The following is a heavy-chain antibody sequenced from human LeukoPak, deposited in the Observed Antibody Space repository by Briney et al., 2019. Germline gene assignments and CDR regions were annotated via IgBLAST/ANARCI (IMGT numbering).Heavy chain of an antibody. V-gene: IGHV1-18*01. CDR3: ARDVMSEVSSSCFDY. Sequence: GSVKVSCKASGGTFSSYAISWVRQAPGQGLEWMGWISAYNGNTNYAQKLQGRVTMTTDTSTSTAYMELRSLRSDDTAVYYCARDVMSEVSSSCFDYWGQGTLVTVSS. CDR1: GGTFSSYA. D-gene: IGHD6-13*01. J-gene: IGHJ4*02. CDR2: ISAYNGNT.